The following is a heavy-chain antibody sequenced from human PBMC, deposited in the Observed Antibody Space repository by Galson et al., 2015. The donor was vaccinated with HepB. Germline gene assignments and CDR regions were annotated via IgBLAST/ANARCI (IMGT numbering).Heavy chain of an antibody. CDR3: ARDSRWNFDY. D-gene: IGHD2-15*01. CDR1: GLTFSREN. V-gene: IGHV3-30-3*01. CDR2: ISPDGIIT. Sequence: SLRLSCAASGLTFSRENMHWVRQTPGKGLEWLAIISPDGIITFYPESLKGRFTISRDNSKNTLYLQMNSLRPEDTAVYYCARDSRWNFDYWGQGISVTVSS. J-gene: IGHJ4*02.